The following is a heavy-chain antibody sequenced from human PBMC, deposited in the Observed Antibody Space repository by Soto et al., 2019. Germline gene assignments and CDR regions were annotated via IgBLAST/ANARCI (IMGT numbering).Heavy chain of an antibody. CDR2: ISSSSSYI. J-gene: IGHJ4*02. Sequence: EVQLVESGGGLVKPGGSLRLSCAASGFTFSSYSMNWVRQAPGKGLEWVSSISSSSSYIYYADSVKGRFTISRDNAKNSLYLQMNSLRAEDTAVYYCARETDQSLWFGEVLDYWGQGTLVTVSS. V-gene: IGHV3-21*01. CDR1: GFTFSSYS. CDR3: ARETDQSLWFGEVLDY. D-gene: IGHD3-10*01.